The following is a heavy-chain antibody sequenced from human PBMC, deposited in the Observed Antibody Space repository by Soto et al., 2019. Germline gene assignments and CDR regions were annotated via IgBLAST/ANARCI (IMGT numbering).Heavy chain of an antibody. D-gene: IGHD6-19*01. CDR2: IDPSDSYT. CDR1: GYSFTSYW. CDR3: ARNSAGYSSGWSGAFDI. V-gene: IGHV5-10-1*01. Sequence: PGASLKISCKGSGYSFTSYWISWVRQMPGKGLEWMGRIDPSDSYTNYSPSFQGHVTISADNSISTAYLQWSSLKASDTAMYYCARNSAGYSSGWSGAFDIWGQGTRVTV. J-gene: IGHJ3*02.